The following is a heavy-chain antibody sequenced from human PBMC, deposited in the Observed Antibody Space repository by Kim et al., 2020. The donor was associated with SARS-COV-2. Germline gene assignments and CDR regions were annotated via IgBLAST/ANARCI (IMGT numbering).Heavy chain of an antibody. D-gene: IGHD2-2*01. CDR1: GGSFSGYY. CDR3: ARGRPRYFFCSSTSCYVSWFDP. V-gene: IGHV4-34*01. CDR2: INHSGST. J-gene: IGHJ5*02. Sequence: SETLSLTCAVYGGSFSGYYWSWIRQPPGKGLEWIGEINHSGSTNYNPSLKSRVTISVDTSKNQFSLKLSSVTAADTAVYYCARGRPRYFFCSSTSCYVSWFDPWGQGTLVTVSS.